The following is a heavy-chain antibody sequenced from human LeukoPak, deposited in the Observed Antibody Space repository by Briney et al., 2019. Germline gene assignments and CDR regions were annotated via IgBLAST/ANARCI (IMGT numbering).Heavy chain of an antibody. CDR1: GYSISNGYY. D-gene: IGHD5-12*01. CDR3: ARLKSGYEDY. J-gene: IGHJ4*02. CDR2: IFHSGSA. V-gene: IGHV4-38-2*01. Sequence: SETLSLTCAVSGYSISNGYYWGWIRQPPGKGLGWIGSIFHSGSAYYNPPLKSRITISVDTSKNQISLKLNSVTAADTAVYYCARLKSGYEDYWGQGTLVTVSS.